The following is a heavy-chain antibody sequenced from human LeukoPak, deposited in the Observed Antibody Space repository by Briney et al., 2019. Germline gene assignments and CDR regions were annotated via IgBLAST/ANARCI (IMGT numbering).Heavy chain of an antibody. Sequence: GGSLRLSCSASGFTFSSYAMHWVRQAPGKGLEYVSAISSNGGSTYHADSVKGRFTISRDNSKNTLYLQMSSLRAEDTAVYYCVKDLRGYSYGYNWFDPWGQGTLVTVSS. CDR3: VKDLRGYSYGYNWFDP. CDR2: ISSNGGST. V-gene: IGHV3-64D*06. D-gene: IGHD5-18*01. CDR1: GFTFSSYA. J-gene: IGHJ5*02.